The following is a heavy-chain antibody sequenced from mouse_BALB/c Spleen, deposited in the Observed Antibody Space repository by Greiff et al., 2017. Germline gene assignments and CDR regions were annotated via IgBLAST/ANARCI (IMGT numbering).Heavy chain of an antibody. V-gene: IGHV10-1*02. CDR3: VRRGGDY. CDR2: IRSKSNNYAT. J-gene: IGHJ4*01. Sequence: EVKLMESGGGLVQPKGSLKLSCAASGFTFNTYAMNWVRQAPGKGLEWVARIRSKSNNYATYYADSVKDRFTISRDDSQSMLYLQMNNLKTEDTAMYYCVRRGGDYRGQGNSVTVSS. CDR1: GFTFNTYA.